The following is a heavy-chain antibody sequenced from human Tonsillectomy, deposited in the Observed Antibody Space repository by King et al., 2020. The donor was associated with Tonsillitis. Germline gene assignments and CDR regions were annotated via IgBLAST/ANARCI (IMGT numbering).Heavy chain of an antibody. V-gene: IGHV1-8*01. J-gene: IGHJ4*02. Sequence: HVQLVESGAEVEQPGASVKVSCKASGYTFRNYDINWVRQATGQGLEWLGWMSPNSGNIGYAQKFQGRVTMTRDPSITTAYMELSSLISDDTAVYYCARGNAGAGDYWGQGTLVTVSA. CDR2: MSPNSGNI. CDR3: ARGNAGAGDY. CDR1: GYTFRNYD.